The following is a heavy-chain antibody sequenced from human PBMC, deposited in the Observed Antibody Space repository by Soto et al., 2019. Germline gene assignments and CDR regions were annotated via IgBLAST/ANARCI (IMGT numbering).Heavy chain of an antibody. V-gene: IGHV3-23*01. CDR1: GDTLYIYA. Sequence: GSMRLSCTCSGDTLYIYAINWSRQAPGKGLECVSTISGSGGTTYYADSVKGRFTISRDNSKNTLYLQMSSLRAEDTAVYYFQKNGRAAAMHNLSEPWGQGSLDTVS. CDR3: QKNGRAAAMHNLSEP. D-gene: IGHD6-13*01. J-gene: IGHJ5*02. CDR2: ISGSGGTT.